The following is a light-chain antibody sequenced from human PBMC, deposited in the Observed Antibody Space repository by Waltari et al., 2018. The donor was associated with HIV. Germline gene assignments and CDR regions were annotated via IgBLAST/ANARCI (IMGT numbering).Light chain of an antibody. J-gene: IGKJ2*01. CDR2: DAS. CDR3: QQRSNCPPYT. V-gene: IGKV3-11*01. Sequence: EIVLTQSPATLSLSPGERATLACRASQSVSSYLAWYQQKPGQAPRLRIYDASNRATGIQARFSGSRSGIHFTLTISSLEPEDFAVYYCQQRSNCPPYTFGQGTKLEIK. CDR1: QSVSSY.